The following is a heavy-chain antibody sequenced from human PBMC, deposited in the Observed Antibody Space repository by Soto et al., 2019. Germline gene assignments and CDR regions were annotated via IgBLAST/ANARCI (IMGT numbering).Heavy chain of an antibody. J-gene: IGHJ3*02. CDR3: ARRASHILYSSSPGNAFDI. D-gene: IGHD6-6*01. Sequence: QLQLQESGPGLVKPSETLSLTCTVSGGSISSSSYYWGWIRQPPGKGLEWIGSIYYSGSTYYNPSLKSRVTISVDTSKNQFSLKLSSVTAADTAVYYCARRASHILYSSSPGNAFDIWGQGTMVTVSS. V-gene: IGHV4-39*01. CDR2: IYYSGST. CDR1: GGSISSSSYY.